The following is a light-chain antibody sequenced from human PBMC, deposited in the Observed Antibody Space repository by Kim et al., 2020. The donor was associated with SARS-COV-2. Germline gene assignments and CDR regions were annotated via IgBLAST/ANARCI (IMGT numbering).Light chain of an antibody. Sequence: SLSPGERAALSCRASQTVTSDLAWYQQKPGQPPRLLIFDAINRASGIPARFSGSGSGTDFTLTISSLGPEDVAVYYCQQYGSSSYTFGQGTKLEI. CDR3: QQYGSSSYT. CDR2: DAI. V-gene: IGKV3-11*01. J-gene: IGKJ2*01. CDR1: QTVTSD.